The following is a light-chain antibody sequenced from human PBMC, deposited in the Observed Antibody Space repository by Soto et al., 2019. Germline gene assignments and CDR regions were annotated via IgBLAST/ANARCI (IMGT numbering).Light chain of an antibody. CDR1: RSVLYSSNNKNC. J-gene: IGKJ3*01. CDR3: QQYYSTPFT. V-gene: IGKV4-1*01. CDR2: WAS. Sequence: DIVMTQSPDSLAVSLGETATINCKSSRSVLYSSNNKNCLAWYQQKPGQPPKLLIYWASTRESGVPDRFSGSGSGTDFTLTISSLQAEDVAVYYCQQYYSTPFTFGPGTKVDIK.